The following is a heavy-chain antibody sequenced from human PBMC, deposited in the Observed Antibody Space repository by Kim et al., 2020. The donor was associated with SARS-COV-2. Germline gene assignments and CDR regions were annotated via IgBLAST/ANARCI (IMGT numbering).Heavy chain of an antibody. D-gene: IGHD6-6*01. Sequence: SETLSLTCAVSGGSISSGGYSWSWIRQPPGKGLEWIGYIYHSGSTYYNPSLKSRVTISVDRSKNQFSLKLSSVTAADTAVYYCARGQGEQLSPDYWGQGTLVTVSS. CDR2: IYHSGST. CDR1: GGSISSGGYS. CDR3: ARGQGEQLSPDY. V-gene: IGHV4-30-2*01. J-gene: IGHJ4*02.